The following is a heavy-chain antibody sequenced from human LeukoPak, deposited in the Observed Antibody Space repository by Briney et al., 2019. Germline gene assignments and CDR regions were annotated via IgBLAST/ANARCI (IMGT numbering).Heavy chain of an antibody. CDR3: ARVDIVVVPAAIYYYMDV. CDR1: GYTFTSYD. V-gene: IGHV1-8*01. CDR2: MNPNSGNT. Sequence: ASVKVSCKASGYTFTSYDINWVRQATGQGLEWMGWMNPNSGNTGYAQKFQGRGTMTRNTSISTAYMELSSLRSEDTAVYYCARVDIVVVPAAIYYYMDVWGKGTTVTVSS. D-gene: IGHD2-2*01. J-gene: IGHJ6*03.